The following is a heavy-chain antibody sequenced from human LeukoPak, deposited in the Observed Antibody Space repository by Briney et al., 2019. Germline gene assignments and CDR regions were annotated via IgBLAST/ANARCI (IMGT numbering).Heavy chain of an antibody. V-gene: IGHV4-39*07. CDR3: ARALPDSSGYLYYFDY. D-gene: IGHD3-22*01. Sequence: SETLSLTCTVSGGSISSSSHYWAWIRQPPGKGLEWIGSSYYSGSTYHNPSLKSRVTISVDTSKNQFSLKLSSVTAADTAVYYCARALPDSSGYLYYFDYWGQGTLVTVSS. CDR1: GGSISSSSHY. CDR2: SYYSGST. J-gene: IGHJ4*02.